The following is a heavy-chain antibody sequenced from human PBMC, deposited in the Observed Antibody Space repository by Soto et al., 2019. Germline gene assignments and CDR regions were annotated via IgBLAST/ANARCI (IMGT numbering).Heavy chain of an antibody. CDR3: ARDPITIFGVVLYGMDV. CDR2: ISSSSSTI. D-gene: IGHD3-3*01. CDR1: GFTFSSYS. Sequence: GGSLRLSCAASGFTFSSYSMNWVRQAPGKGLEWVSYISSSSSTIYYADSVKGRFTISRDNAKNSLYLQMNSLRDEDTAVYYCARDPITIFGVVLYGMDVWGQGTTVTVYS. V-gene: IGHV3-48*02. J-gene: IGHJ6*02.